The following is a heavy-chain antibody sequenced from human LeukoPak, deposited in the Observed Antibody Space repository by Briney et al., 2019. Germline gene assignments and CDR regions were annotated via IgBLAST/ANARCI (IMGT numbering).Heavy chain of an antibody. Sequence: RASVKVSCKASGYTFTSYDINWVRQATGQGLEWMGWMNPNSGNTGYAQKFQGRVTITRNTSISTAYMELSSLRSEDTAVYYCAWMTSRMTFDYWGQGTLVTVSS. D-gene: IGHD1-14*01. CDR1: GYTFTSYD. CDR3: AWMTSRMTFDY. V-gene: IGHV1-8*03. J-gene: IGHJ4*02. CDR2: MNPNSGNT.